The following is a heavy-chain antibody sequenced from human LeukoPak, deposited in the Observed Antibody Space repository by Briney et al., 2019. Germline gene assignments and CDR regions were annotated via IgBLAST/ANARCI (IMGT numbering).Heavy chain of an antibody. D-gene: IGHD4-17*01. CDR2: ISGDGGST. V-gene: IGHV3-43*02. CDR1: GFTFDDYA. Sequence: GGSLRLSCAASGFTFDDYAMHWVRHAPGKGLEWVSLISGDGGSTYYADSVKGRFTISRENSKNSLYLQMNSLRTEDTALYYCAKDIGYYGDLYFDYWGQGTLVTVSS. J-gene: IGHJ4*02. CDR3: AKDIGYYGDLYFDY.